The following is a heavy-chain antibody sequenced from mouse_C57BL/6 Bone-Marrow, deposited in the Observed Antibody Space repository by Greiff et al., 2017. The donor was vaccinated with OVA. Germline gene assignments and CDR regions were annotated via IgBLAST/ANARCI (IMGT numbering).Heavy chain of an antibody. V-gene: IGHV1-61*01. Sequence: QVQLQQPGAELVRPGSSVKLSCKASGYTFTSYWLDWVKQRPGQGLEWIGNIYPSDSETHYNQKFKDKATLTVDKSSSTAYMQLSSLTSEDSAVYYCARRGAPYFDYWGQGTTRTVSS. CDR3: ARRGAPYFDY. CDR1: GYTFTSYW. J-gene: IGHJ2*01. CDR2: IYPSDSET. D-gene: IGHD3-1*01.